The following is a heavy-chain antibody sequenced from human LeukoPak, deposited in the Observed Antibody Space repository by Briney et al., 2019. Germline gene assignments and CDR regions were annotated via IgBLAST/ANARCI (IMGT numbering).Heavy chain of an antibody. CDR1: GYSFTSRG. Sequence: ASVKVSCKASGYSFTSRGINWVRQAPGQGLEGMGYINTYNGNTNYEQKFQGRVTITTDTSTSTIYMELRSLRSDDTAVYSCARAVTGGDYWGQGTLVTVSS. CDR3: ARAVTGGDY. CDR2: INTYNGNT. V-gene: IGHV1-18*01. J-gene: IGHJ4*02. D-gene: IGHD6-19*01.